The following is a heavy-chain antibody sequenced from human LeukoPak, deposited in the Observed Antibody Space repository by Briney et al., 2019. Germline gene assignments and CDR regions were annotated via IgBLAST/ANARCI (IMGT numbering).Heavy chain of an antibody. CDR1: GFTFSNYN. CDR2: ISSRGSYT. Sequence: GGSLRLSCAASGFTFSNYNMNWVRQAPGKGLEWVSYISSRGSYTYYADSVKGRFTISRDNAKNSLYLQMNSLRAEDTAVYYCARIDAFDIWGQGAMVTVSS. V-gene: IGHV3-21*06. J-gene: IGHJ3*02. CDR3: ARIDAFDI.